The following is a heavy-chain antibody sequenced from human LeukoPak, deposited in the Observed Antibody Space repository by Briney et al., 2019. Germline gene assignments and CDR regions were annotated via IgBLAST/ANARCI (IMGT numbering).Heavy chain of an antibody. CDR2: INHSGST. Sequence: SETLSLTCAVYGGSFSGYYWSWIRQPPGKGLEWIGEINHSGSTNYNPSLKSRVTISVDTSKNQFSLKLSSVTAADTAVYYCASMLIISTGDRENYYGMDVWGQGTTVTVSS. D-gene: IGHD7-27*01. V-gene: IGHV4-34*01. CDR1: GGSFSGYY. J-gene: IGHJ6*02. CDR3: ASMLIISTGDRENYYGMDV.